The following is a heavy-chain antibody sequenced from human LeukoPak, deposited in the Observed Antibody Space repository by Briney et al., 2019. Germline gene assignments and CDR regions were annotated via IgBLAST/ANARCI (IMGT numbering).Heavy chain of an antibody. CDR2: IYYSGST. J-gene: IGHJ3*02. CDR3: ARDPGYCRSTTCYGGAFDI. D-gene: IGHD2-2*01. Sequence: SQTLSLTCTVSGGSISNVGYYWSWIRQHPGQGLEWIGYIYYSGSTYYNPSLTSRVTISVDTSQNQFSLKLSSVTAADTAVYYCARDPGYCRSTTCYGGAFDIWGQGTMVTVSS. CDR1: GGSISNVGYY. V-gene: IGHV4-31*03.